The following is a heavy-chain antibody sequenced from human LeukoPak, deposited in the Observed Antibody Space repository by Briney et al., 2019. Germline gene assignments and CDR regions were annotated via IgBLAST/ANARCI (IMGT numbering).Heavy chain of an antibody. CDR1: GFTFSSYG. V-gene: IGHV3-30*18. CDR2: ISYDGSNK. CDR3: AKDRGIAAAGEETDY. Sequence: GGSLRLSCAASGFTFSSYGMHWVRQAPGKGLEWVAVISYDGSNKYYADSVKGRFTISRDNSKNTLYLQMNSLRAEDTAVYYCAKDRGIAAAGEETDYWGQGTLVTVSS. J-gene: IGHJ4*02. D-gene: IGHD6-13*01.